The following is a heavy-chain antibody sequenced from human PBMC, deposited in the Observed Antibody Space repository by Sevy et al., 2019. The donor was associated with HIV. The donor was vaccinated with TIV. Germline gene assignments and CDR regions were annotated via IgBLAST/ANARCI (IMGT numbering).Heavy chain of an antibody. CDR2: IYSGGTT. J-gene: IGHJ6*03. D-gene: IGHD2-15*01. Sequence: GGSLRLSCAASGFTVSSNYMSWVRQAPGKGLEWVSLIYSGGTTYYADSVKGRFTISRDNSKNTLYLLMNSLRAEDTAVYYCARGNCSGGSCYRYYYYYYMDVWGTGTTVTVSS. CDR1: GFTVSSNY. V-gene: IGHV3-53*01. CDR3: ARGNCSGGSCYRYYYYYYMDV.